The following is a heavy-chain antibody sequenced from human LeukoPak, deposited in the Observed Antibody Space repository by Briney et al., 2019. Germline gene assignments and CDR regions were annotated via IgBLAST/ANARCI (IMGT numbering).Heavy chain of an antibody. V-gene: IGHV1-69*13. CDR1: GGTFSSYA. CDR3: AREAAGEYYFDY. D-gene: IGHD6-25*01. Sequence: SVTVSCKASGGTFSSYAISWVRQAPGQGLEWMGGIIPIFGTANYAQKFQGRVTITADESTSTAYMELSSLRSEDTAVYYCAREAAGEYYFDYWGQGTLVTVSS. J-gene: IGHJ4*02. CDR2: IIPIFGTA.